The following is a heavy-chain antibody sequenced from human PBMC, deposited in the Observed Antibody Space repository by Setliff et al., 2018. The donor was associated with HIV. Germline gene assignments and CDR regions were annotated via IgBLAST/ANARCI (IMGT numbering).Heavy chain of an antibody. CDR2: IYSGGST. V-gene: IGHV3-66*02. CDR1: GFTVSSNY. J-gene: IGHJ6*03. D-gene: IGHD3-10*01. CDR3: ARVMGNMVRGLSIYFYYYYMDV. Sequence: GESLKISCAAAGFTVSSNYMSWVRQAPGKGLEWVSVIYSGGSTYYADSVKGRFTISRDNSKDTLYLQINSLRADDTAVYYCARVMGNMVRGLSIYFYYYYMDVWGKGTTVTVSS.